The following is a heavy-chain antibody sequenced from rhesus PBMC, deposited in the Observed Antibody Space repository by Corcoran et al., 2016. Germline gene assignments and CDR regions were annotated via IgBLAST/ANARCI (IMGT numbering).Heavy chain of an antibody. CDR3: ARGEGDYFDY. CDR2: IDWDDDT. J-gene: IGHJ4*01. CDR1: GFSLSTSGMR. Sequence: QVTLKESGPALVKPTLTLTLTCTFSGFSLSTSGMRVSWIRQPPGKALEWLARIDWDDDTYYSTSLKSRLTISKDTSKHQVVLTMTNMDPVDTATYYCARGEGDYFDYWGQGVLVTVSS. V-gene: IGHV2S2*01.